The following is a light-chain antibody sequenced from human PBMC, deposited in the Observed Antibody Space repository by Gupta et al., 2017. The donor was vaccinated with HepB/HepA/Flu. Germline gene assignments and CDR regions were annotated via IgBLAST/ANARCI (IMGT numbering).Light chain of an antibody. V-gene: IGKV3-11*01. CDR2: DAS. Sequence: EIMLTQSPATLYLSPGERATLSCRASQSVNGYLAWYQQKPGQAPRLLIYDASSRATGIPARFSGSGSETDFTLTISSLEPEDFAIYYCQQRSDWPLTWTFGQGTKVEIK. CDR1: QSVNGY. J-gene: IGKJ1*01. CDR3: QQRSDWPLTWT.